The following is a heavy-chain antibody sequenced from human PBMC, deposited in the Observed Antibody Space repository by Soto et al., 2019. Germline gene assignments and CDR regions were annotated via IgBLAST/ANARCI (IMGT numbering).Heavy chain of an antibody. Sequence: PGGSLRLSCAASGFTFSSYDMNWVRQAPGKGLEWVSYISSGSSRIFYADSVKGRFTISRDNAKNSLYLQMNSLKTEDTAVYYCTTVSHSGSYPEQAFDIGGQGTMVTVSS. D-gene: IGHD1-26*01. CDR2: ISSGSSRI. CDR3: TTVSHSGSYPEQAFDI. CDR1: GFTFSSYD. V-gene: IGHV3-48*01. J-gene: IGHJ3*02.